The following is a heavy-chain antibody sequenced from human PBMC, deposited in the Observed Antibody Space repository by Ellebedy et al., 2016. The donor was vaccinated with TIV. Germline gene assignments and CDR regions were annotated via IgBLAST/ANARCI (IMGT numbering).Heavy chain of an antibody. J-gene: IGHJ6*02. D-gene: IGHD2-15*01. Sequence: ASVKVSXKASGYTFTSYGISWVRQAPGQGLEWMGWISAYNGNTNYAQKLQGRVTMTTDTSTSTAYMELRSLRSDDTAVYYCAREVGGSELYYYYGMDVWGQGTTVTVSS. CDR1: GYTFTSYG. V-gene: IGHV1-18*01. CDR2: ISAYNGNT. CDR3: AREVGGSELYYYYGMDV.